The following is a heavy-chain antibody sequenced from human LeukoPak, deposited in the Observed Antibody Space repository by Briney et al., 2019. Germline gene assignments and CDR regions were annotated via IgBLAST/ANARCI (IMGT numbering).Heavy chain of an antibody. V-gene: IGHV4-61*02. CDR2: IYTSGNT. J-gene: IGHJ4*02. CDR3: ARGTYYYGSGSLDY. CDR1: GGSISSGSYY. D-gene: IGHD3-10*01. Sequence: KPSQTLSLTCTVSGGSISSGSYYWSWIRPPAGKGLEWIGRIYTSGNTNYNPSLKSRVTISVDTSKNQFSLKLSSVTAADTAVYYCARGTYYYGSGSLDYWGQGTLVTVSS.